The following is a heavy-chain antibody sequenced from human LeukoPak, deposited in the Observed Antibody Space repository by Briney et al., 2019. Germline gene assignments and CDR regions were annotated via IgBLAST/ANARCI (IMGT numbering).Heavy chain of an antibody. D-gene: IGHD5-12*01. CDR1: GFPFSSHG. V-gene: IGHV3-23*01. Sequence: GGPLRLSCAGSGFPFSSHGMNWVRQAPGKGLEWVSGISPGGGPTYYADSVRGRFSISRDDLKDTLYLQMKNLRAEDTAVYYCAKDGAWLRFDDWGQGILVTVSS. CDR2: ISPGGGPT. J-gene: IGHJ4*02. CDR3: AKDGAWLRFDD.